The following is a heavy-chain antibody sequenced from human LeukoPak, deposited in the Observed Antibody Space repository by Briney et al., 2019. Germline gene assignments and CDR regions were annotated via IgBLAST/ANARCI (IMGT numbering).Heavy chain of an antibody. Sequence: GGSLRLSCAHSVFTFSSDAMSWVRQAPEKGLEWVSVISGSGGSTYYADSVKGRFTLSRDNSKNTRYLQMNSLRAEDTAVYSFAKDGEIYGSGSYYFDYWGQGTLVTVSS. D-gene: IGHD3-10*01. CDR3: AKDGEIYGSGSYYFDY. CDR2: ISGSGGST. J-gene: IGHJ4*02. V-gene: IGHV3-23*01. CDR1: VFTFSSDA.